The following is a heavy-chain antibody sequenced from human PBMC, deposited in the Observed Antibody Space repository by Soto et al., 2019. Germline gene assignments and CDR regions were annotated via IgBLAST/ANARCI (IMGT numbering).Heavy chain of an antibody. J-gene: IGHJ4*02. CDR3: ARCLTAMDPFDY. V-gene: IGHV1-2*04. CDR2: INPNSGGT. D-gene: IGHD5-18*01. Sequence: GASEKVSCKASGYTFTGYYMHWVRQAPGQGLEWMGWINPNSGGTNYAQKFQGWVTMTRDTSISTAYMELSRLRSDDTAVYYCARCLTAMDPFDYWGQGTLVTVSS. CDR1: GYTFTGYY.